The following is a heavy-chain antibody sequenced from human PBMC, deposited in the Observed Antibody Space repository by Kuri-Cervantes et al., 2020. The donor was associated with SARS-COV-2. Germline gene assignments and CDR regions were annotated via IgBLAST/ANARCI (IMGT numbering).Heavy chain of an antibody. Sequence: GGSLRLSCAASGFTVSSNYMSWVRQAPGKGLEWVSAITGSGSKTDYADSVKGRFTISRDNSKNTLYLQMNSLRAEDTAVYYCAKDRDWNYGNWFDPWGQGTLVTVSS. V-gene: IGHV3-23*01. CDR2: ITGSGSKT. J-gene: IGHJ5*02. CDR1: GFTVSSNY. D-gene: IGHD1-7*01. CDR3: AKDRDWNYGNWFDP.